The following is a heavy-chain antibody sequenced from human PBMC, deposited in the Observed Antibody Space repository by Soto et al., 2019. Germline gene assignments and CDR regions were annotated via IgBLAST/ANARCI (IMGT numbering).Heavy chain of an antibody. CDR3: VRIPVDTSMIYWLDP. CDR2: IYYSGNT. CDR1: GGSVSSGDYY. V-gene: IGHV4-61*08. Sequence: QVQLQESGPGLVKPSETLSLTCTVSGGSVSSGDYYWSWIRQPPGKGLEWIGYIYYSGNTNYNPSLKSRAIISADTSKNLFSLKLPSVTAADTAVYYCVRIPVDTSMIYWLDPWGQGTLVTVSS. J-gene: IGHJ5*02. D-gene: IGHD5-18*01.